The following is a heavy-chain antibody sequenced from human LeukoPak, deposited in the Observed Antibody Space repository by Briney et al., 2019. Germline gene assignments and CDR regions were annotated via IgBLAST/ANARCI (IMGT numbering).Heavy chain of an antibody. D-gene: IGHD3-10*01. V-gene: IGHV3-15*01. Sequence: GGSLRLSCAASGFTFSNVWMSWVRQAPGKGLEWVGRIKTKTSAGTTDYAAAVKGRFTISRDDSKNTVYLQMNSLRTEDTAVYFCTTTQAGVTFGLDYWGQGTLVTVSS. J-gene: IGHJ4*02. CDR3: TTTQAGVTFGLDY. CDR1: GFTFSNVW. CDR2: IKTKTSAGTT.